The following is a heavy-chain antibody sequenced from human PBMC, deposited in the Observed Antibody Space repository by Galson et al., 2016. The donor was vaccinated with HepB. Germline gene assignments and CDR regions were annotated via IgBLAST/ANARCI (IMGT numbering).Heavy chain of an antibody. V-gene: IGHV2-70*01. Sequence: PALVKPTQTVTLPCTFSGFSLSTRGMCVTWIRQPPGKALEWVALIDWDDVKYYSTSLRSNVTISKDTTKNRVVLTLTNVGPVDTGTYFCARTPDGGHFDYWGQGVPVTVSS. J-gene: IGHJ4*02. D-gene: IGHD3-10*01. CDR3: ARTPDGGHFDY. CDR2: IDWDDVK. CDR1: GFSLSTRGMC.